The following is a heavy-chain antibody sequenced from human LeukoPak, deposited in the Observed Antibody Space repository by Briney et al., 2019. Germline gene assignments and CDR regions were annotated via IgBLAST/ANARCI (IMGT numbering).Heavy chain of an antibody. Sequence: ASVKVSCKASGYTFNGHYMDWVRQAPGQGLEWMGGINPNSGGTNYAQKLQGRVTMTRDTSISTAYMELSRLRSDDTAVYYCARAGGYCGRISCPYYFDYWGQGSLVAVSS. V-gene: IGHV1-2*02. J-gene: IGHJ4*02. D-gene: IGHD2-15*01. CDR2: INPNSGGT. CDR1: GYTFNGHY. CDR3: ARAGGYCGRISCPYYFDY.